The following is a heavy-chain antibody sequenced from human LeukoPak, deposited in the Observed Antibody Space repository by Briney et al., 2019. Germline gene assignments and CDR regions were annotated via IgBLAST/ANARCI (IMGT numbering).Heavy chain of an antibody. CDR2: MNPNSGNT. J-gene: IGHJ6*03. CDR3: ARVTTAMAVDYYYYYYMDV. Sequence: ASVKVSCKASGYTFTSYDINWVRQATGQGLEWMGWMNPNSGNTGYAQKFQGRVTITRNTSISTAYMELSSLRSGDTAVYYCARVTTAMAVDYYYYYYMDVWGKGTTVTVSS. D-gene: IGHD5-18*01. V-gene: IGHV1-8*01. CDR1: GYTFTSYD.